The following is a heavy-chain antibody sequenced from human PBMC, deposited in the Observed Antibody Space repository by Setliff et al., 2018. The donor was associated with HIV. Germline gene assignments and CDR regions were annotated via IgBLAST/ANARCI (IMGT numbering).Heavy chain of an antibody. CDR2: ISYDGNKK. Sequence: GGSLRLSCAASAFTFSNYNIHWVRQAPGKGLEWVAFISYDGNKKYYADSVKGRFTISRDNSKSTLYLQMNSLRPEDTAVYYCAREKYDSSPTLDYWGQGTLVTVSS. J-gene: IGHJ4*02. CDR3: AREKYDSSPTLDY. CDR1: AFTFSNYN. V-gene: IGHV3-30*04. D-gene: IGHD3-22*01.